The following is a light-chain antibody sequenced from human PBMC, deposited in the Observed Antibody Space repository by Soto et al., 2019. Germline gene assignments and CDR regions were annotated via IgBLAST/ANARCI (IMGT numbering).Light chain of an antibody. CDR1: SSDVGGYNY. CDR2: DVS. CDR3: SSYTSSSLDV. V-gene: IGLV2-14*01. Sequence: QSALTQPASVSGSPGQSITISCTGTSSDVGGYNYVSWYQQHPGKAPKLMIYDVSNRPSGVSNRFSGSKSGNTASLTISGLQGEDEADYYCSSYTSSSLDVFGTGTKVTVL. J-gene: IGLJ1*01.